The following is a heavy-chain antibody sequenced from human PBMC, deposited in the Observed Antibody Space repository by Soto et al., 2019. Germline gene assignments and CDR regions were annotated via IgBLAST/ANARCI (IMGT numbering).Heavy chain of an antibody. V-gene: IGHV3-23*01. CDR3: AKGGSGSYSYFDD. D-gene: IGHD3-10*01. CDR2: ISGSGGST. J-gene: IGHJ4*02. CDR1: GFTFSSHA. Sequence: EVELWESGGGLVQPGGSLRLSCAASGFTFSSHAMSWVRQAPGKGLEWVSAISGSGGSTYYADSVKGRFTISRDNYKNTLYLQMNSLRAEDTDVYYCAKGGSGSYSYFDDWGQGTLVTVSS.